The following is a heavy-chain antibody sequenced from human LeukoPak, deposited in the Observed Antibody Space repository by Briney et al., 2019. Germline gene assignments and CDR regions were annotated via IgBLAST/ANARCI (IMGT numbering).Heavy chain of an antibody. CDR1: GYKFTYYG. CDR2: ISAYDGNT. CDR3: ARAPEGKGQSRAFDI. J-gene: IGHJ3*02. V-gene: IGHV1-18*01. Sequence: ASVKVSCKASGYKFTYYGISWVRQAPGQGLEWMGWISAYDGNTNYTQKFQARVTITTDESTSTAYMELSSLRSEDTAVYYCARAPEGKGQSRAFDIWGQGTMVTVSS.